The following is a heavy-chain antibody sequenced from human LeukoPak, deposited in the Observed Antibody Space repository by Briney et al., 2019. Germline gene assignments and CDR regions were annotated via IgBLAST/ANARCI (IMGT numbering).Heavy chain of an antibody. J-gene: IGHJ4*02. CDR2: IYYSGST. D-gene: IGHD6-19*01. CDR1: SGSMSIYC. V-gene: IGHV4-59*01. Sequence: SETLSLTCSVSSGSMSIYCWSWIRQPPGKGLEWIGYIYYSGSTNYNPSLKSRVTISVDTSKNQFSLKLSSVTAADTAVYYCARGIAAVAGPYFDYWGQGTLVTVSS. CDR3: ARGIAAVAGPYFDY.